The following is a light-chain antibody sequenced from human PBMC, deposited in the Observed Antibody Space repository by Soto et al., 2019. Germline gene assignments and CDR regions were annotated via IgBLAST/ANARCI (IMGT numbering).Light chain of an antibody. Sequence: QSVLTQPASVAGSPGQSITLSCTGTSSDVGGYNYVSWFQQHPGKAPKLMIYEVSNRPSGVSNRFSGSKSGTTASLTISGLQAEDEADYYCSSYTSTSTLEVFGGGTKVTVL. CDR2: EVS. CDR3: SSYTSTSTLEV. J-gene: IGLJ2*01. V-gene: IGLV2-14*01. CDR1: SSDVGGYNY.